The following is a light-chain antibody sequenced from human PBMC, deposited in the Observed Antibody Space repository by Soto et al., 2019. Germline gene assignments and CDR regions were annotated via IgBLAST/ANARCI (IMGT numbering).Light chain of an antibody. V-gene: IGLV2-14*01. Sequence: QSALTQPASVSGSPGQSITISCTGTSSDVGGFNYVSWYQQHPGKTPKLLIYEVRLRPTGVSDRFSGSKSGNTASLTISGLQAEDEADYYCSSQTASATVLFGGGTKVTVL. CDR1: SSDVGGFNY. J-gene: IGLJ2*01. CDR2: EVR. CDR3: SSQTASATVL.